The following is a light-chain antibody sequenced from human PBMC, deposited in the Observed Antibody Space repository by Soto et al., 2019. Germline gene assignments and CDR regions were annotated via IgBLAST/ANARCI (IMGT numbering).Light chain of an antibody. Sequence: EIVLTQSPGTLSLSPGDRATLSCRASQSVSFSYLAWYQQKAGQAPRLLIYGATSRATGIPDRFSGSESGTDFTLTISSLEPKDFALYYCQQYGSSPITFGGGTKVEIK. CDR3: QQYGSSPIT. CDR2: GAT. J-gene: IGKJ4*01. V-gene: IGKV3-20*01. CDR1: QSVSFSY.